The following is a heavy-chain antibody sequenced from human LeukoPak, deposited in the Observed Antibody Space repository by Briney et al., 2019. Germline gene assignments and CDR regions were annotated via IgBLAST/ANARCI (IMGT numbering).Heavy chain of an antibody. Sequence: GGSLRLSCAASGFTFSSYSMNWVRQAPGKGLEWVSSISSSSSYIYYADSVKGRFTISRDNAKNSLYLQMNSLRAEDTAVYYCARDSTATPGYYYYMDVWGKGTTVTISS. CDR2: ISSSSSYI. V-gene: IGHV3-21*01. CDR1: GFTFSSYS. D-gene: IGHD2-15*01. J-gene: IGHJ6*03. CDR3: ARDSTATPGYYYYMDV.